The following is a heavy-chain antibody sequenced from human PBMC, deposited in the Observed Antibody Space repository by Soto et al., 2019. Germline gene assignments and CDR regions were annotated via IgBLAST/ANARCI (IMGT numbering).Heavy chain of an antibody. Sequence: ESGGGVVQPGRSLRLSCAASGFTFSSYPMHWVRQAPGKGLEWVATISYDGNNKYYADSAKGRLSISRDNSKLFLQMNSLRPEDTAVYYCARAPLVSNWNECFDYWGQGTLVTVSS. D-gene: IGHD1-1*01. CDR3: ARAPLVSNWNECFDY. V-gene: IGHV3-30-3*01. CDR1: GFTFSSYP. J-gene: IGHJ4*02. CDR2: ISYDGNNK.